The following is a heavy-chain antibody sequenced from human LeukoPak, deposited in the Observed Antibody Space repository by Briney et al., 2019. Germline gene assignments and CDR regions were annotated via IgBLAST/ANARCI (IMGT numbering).Heavy chain of an antibody. J-gene: IGHJ1*01. V-gene: IGHV1-24*01. CDR3: ATTDPLYDSSGYYYIEYFQH. CDR2: FDPEDGET. CDR1: GYTLTELS. D-gene: IGHD3-22*01. Sequence: GASVKVSCKVSGYTLTELSMHWVRQAPGKGLEWMGGFDPEDGETIYAQKFQGRVTMTEDTSTDTAYMELSSLRSEDTAVYYCATTDPLYDSSGYYYIEYFQHWGQCTLVTVSS.